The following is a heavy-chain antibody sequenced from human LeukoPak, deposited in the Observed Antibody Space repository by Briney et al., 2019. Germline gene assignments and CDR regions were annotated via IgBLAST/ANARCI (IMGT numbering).Heavy chain of an antibody. CDR3: ARDVGSYSRNLYYFDY. CDR1: GYTFTRYG. D-gene: IGHD5-18*01. J-gene: IGHJ4*02. CDR2: ISAYSNNT. Sequence: AASVKVSCKASGYTFTRYGISWVRQAPGRGLEWMGWISAYSNNTNYAQKFQGRVTMTTDTSTSTAYMELRSLTSDDTGVYYCARDVGSYSRNLYYFDYWGQGTLVTVSS. V-gene: IGHV1-18*01.